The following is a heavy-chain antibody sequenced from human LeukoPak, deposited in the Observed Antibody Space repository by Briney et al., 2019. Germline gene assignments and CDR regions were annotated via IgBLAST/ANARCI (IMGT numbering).Heavy chain of an antibody. CDR1: GLTFSDYY. J-gene: IGHJ4*02. D-gene: IGHD5-18*01. CDR3: ARFGRGYSYGSDY. V-gene: IGHV3-11*01. Sequence: GGSLRLSCAASGLTFSDYYMSWIRQAPGKGLEWVSYISSNGNTIYYADSVKGRFTISRDNAKNSLYVQMDSLRAEDTAVYYCARFGRGYSYGSDYWGQGTLVTVSS. CDR2: ISSNGNTI.